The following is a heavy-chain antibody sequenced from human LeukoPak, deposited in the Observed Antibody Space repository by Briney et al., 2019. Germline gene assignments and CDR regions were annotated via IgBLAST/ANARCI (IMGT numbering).Heavy chain of an antibody. J-gene: IGHJ6*02. V-gene: IGHV1-18*01. Sequence: AVTVSCTASGYTFTSSGFSWVRQAPGQGLEWIGWISAYNGNTNYAQKLQGRVTMTTDTSTSTAYMELRSLRSDDPAVYYCARDSYITIFGVVAKTGYGMDVWGQGTTVTVSS. CDR2: ISAYNGNT. D-gene: IGHD3-3*01. CDR3: ARDSYITIFGVVAKTGYGMDV. CDR1: GYTFTSSG.